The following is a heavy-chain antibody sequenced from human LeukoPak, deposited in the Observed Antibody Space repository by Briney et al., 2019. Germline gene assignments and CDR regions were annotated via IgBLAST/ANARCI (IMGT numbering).Heavy chain of an antibody. V-gene: IGHV1-2*02. D-gene: IGHD2-15*01. Sequence: EASVKVSCKASGFTFTGYYIHWVRQAPGQGLEWMGWINPNNGDTNYAQKFQGRVSMTRDTSISTAYMELSRLRSDDTAVYYCARGLSGPYYYYYMDVWGKGTTVTVPS. CDR3: ARGLSGPYYYYYMDV. CDR2: INPNNGDT. J-gene: IGHJ6*03. CDR1: GFTFTGYY.